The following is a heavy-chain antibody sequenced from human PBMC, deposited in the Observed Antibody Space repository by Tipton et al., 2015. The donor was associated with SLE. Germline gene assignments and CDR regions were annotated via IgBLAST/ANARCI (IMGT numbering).Heavy chain of an antibody. CDR1: GYSISSGYY. Sequence: TLSLTCAVSGYSISSGYYWTWIRQPPGKGLEWIGSIYHSGSTYYNPSLKSRVNTSVDMSKNQFSLKLSSVTAADTAVYYCARLEVQEMGYYYYYMDVWGKGTTVTVSS. V-gene: IGHV4-38-2*01. CDR3: ARLEVQEMGYYYYYMDV. D-gene: IGHD5-24*01. CDR2: IYHSGST. J-gene: IGHJ6*03.